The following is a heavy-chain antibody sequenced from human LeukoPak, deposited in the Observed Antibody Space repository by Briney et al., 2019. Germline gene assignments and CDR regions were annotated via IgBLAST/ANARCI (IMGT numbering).Heavy chain of an antibody. CDR2: FDPEDGET. D-gene: IGHD3-22*01. CDR3: ATDGGYYDSSGYSY. J-gene: IGHJ4*02. CDR1: GYTLTELS. V-gene: IGHV1-24*01. Sequence: ASVKVSCKVSGYTLTELSMHSVRQAPGKGLEWMGGFDPEDGETIYAQKFQGRVTMTEDTSTDTAYMELSSLRSEDTAVYYCATDGGYYDSSGYSYWGQGTLVTVSS.